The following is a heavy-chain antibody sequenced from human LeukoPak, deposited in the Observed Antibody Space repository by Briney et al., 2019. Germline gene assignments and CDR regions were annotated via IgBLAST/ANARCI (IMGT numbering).Heavy chain of an antibody. CDR1: GFTFTAYI. Sequence: ASVKVSCKASGFTFTAYIMHWVRQAPGQGLEYMGWINSKSGGTNYAQKFGGRVTMTSDTSINTVYMDLRRLGFDNTAGYYCARDDALTAMWEFDSWGQGTLATVSS. CDR2: INSKSGGT. D-gene: IGHD2-21*02. V-gene: IGHV1-2*02. J-gene: IGHJ4*02. CDR3: ARDDALTAMWEFDS.